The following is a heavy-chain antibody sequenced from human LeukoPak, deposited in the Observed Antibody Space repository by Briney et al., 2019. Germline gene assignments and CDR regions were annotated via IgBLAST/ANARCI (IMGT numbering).Heavy chain of an antibody. V-gene: IGHV4-4*02. CDR1: GGSISSTNW. Sequence: SETLSLTCGVSGGSISSTNWYSWVRQPPGQGLQWIGEISLSGLTNYNPSLKSRVTMSLDKSKNLLSLTLTSVTAADTAVYYCSRESGAFSPFGYWGQGTLVTVTS. D-gene: IGHD1-26*01. J-gene: IGHJ4*02. CDR2: ISLSGLT. CDR3: SRESGAFSPFGY.